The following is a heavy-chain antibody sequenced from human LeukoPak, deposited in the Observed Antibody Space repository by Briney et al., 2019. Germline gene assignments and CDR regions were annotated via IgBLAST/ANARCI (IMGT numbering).Heavy chain of an antibody. CDR1: GFTFSTYW. V-gene: IGHV3-7*01. J-gene: IGHJ6*02. CDR3: ARDAAMDV. Sequence: GGSLRLSCSASGFTFSTYWVTWVRQAPGKGLEWVANIKQDGGEEYYVDSVKGRFTISRDNAKNSMYLQMNSLRVEDTAVYYCARDAAMDVWGQGTTVTVSS. CDR2: IKQDGGEE.